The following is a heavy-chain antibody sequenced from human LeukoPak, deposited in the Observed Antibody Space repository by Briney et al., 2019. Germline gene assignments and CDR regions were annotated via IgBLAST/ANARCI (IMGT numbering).Heavy chain of an antibody. CDR1: GGSISSYY. CDR2: IYTSGST. V-gene: IGHV4-4*07. D-gene: IGHD3-10*01. J-gene: IGHJ4*02. CDR3: ARHKRLLWFGESKRGYFDY. Sequence: SETLSLTCTVSGGSISSYYWSWIRQPAGKGLEWIGRIYTSGSTNYNPSLKSRVTMSVDTSKNQFSLKVSSVTAADTAVYYCARHKRLLWFGESKRGYFDYWGQGTLVTVSS.